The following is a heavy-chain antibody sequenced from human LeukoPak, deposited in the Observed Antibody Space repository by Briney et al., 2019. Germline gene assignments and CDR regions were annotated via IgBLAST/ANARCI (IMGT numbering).Heavy chain of an antibody. Sequence: PSETLSLTCTVSGGSISSGSYYWMHWVRQAPGKGLVWVSRIKGDGSTTIYADPVKGRFTISRDNSKNTLYLQTSSLRAEDTGVYYCVRASTTVPNLLDYWGQGTLVTVSS. D-gene: IGHD4-17*01. V-gene: IGHV3-74*01. CDR3: VRASTTVPNLLDY. CDR2: IKGDGSTT. J-gene: IGHJ4*02. CDR1: GGSISSGSYYW.